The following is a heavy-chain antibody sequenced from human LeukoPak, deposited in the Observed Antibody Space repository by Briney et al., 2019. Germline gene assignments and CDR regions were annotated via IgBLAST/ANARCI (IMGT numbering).Heavy chain of an antibody. V-gene: IGHV3-23*01. CDR3: AKEGLVGP. CDR1: GFTFSSYD. D-gene: IGHD3-9*01. CDR2: INGSGGST. J-gene: IGHJ5*02. Sequence: GGTLRLSCAASGFTFSSYDMSWIRQAPGKGLEWVAAINGSGGSTYYADSVKGWFTITRNNSKNTLYLQMKRLSADDTAVYFFAKEGLVGPWGQGTLVTVSS.